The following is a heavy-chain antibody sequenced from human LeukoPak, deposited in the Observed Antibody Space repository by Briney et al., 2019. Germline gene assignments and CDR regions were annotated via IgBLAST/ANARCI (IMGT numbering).Heavy chain of an antibody. D-gene: IGHD5-12*01. Sequence: AASVKVSCRASGYTFVGYYSHWVRQAPGQGLEWMAWIDPYTGNTHYAQKFQGRITVTRDTSVSTTYMELSWLTSDDTARYYCAREYSASEHWGQGTLVTVSS. CDR3: AREYSASEH. V-gene: IGHV1-2*02. J-gene: IGHJ4*02. CDR1: GYTFVGYY. CDR2: IDPYTGNT.